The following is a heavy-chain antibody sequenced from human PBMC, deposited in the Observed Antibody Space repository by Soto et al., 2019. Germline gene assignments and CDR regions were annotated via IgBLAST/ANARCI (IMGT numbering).Heavy chain of an antibody. V-gene: IGHV1-69*01. CDR1: GGAFSSYD. J-gene: IGHJ6*02. CDR3: ARGLTEGYFGMDV. Sequence: QVQLVQSGAEVKKPGSSVKVSCKTSGGAFSSYDISWVRQAPGQGLEWMGGIIPLFGTTNYAQKFQGRVTLTADESTITVYMNLYSLRYEDTAVYYCARGLTEGYFGMDVWDQGTTVTVSS. CDR2: IIPLFGTT.